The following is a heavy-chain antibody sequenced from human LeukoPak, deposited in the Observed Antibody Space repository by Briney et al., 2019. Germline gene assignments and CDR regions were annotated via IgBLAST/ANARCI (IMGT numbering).Heavy chain of an antibody. D-gene: IGHD3-22*01. J-gene: IGHJ4*02. CDR1: GGTFSSYA. CDR3: AGEQYYYDSSGYPKYFDY. Sequence: SVKVSCKASGGTFSSYAISWVRQAPGQGLEWMGRIIPIFGTANYAQKFQGRVTITADESTSTAYMELSSLRSEDTAVYYCAGEQYYYDSSGYPKYFDYWGQGTLVTVSS. CDR2: IIPIFGTA. V-gene: IGHV1-69*13.